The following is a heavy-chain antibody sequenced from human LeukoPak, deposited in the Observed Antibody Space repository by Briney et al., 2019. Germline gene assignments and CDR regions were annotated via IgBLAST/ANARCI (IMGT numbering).Heavy chain of an antibody. J-gene: IGHJ4*02. V-gene: IGHV3-7*01. D-gene: IGHD6-19*01. CDR2: IKQDGSEK. CDR1: GFTFSSYW. CDR3: AREGYAGCFDY. Sequence: GGSLRLSCAASGFTFSSYWMSWVRQAPGKGLEWVANIKQDGSEKYYVDSVKGRFTISRDNAKNSLYLQMNSLRAEDTAVYHCAREGYAGCFDYWGQGTLVTVSS.